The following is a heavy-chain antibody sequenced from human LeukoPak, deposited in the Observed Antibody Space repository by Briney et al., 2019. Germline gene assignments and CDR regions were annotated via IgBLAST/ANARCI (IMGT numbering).Heavy chain of an antibody. D-gene: IGHD2-2*02. V-gene: IGHV3-21*01. CDR3: ARDPSIVVVPATIGWFDP. CDR1: GFTFSSYS. CDR2: ISSSSSYI. Sequence: KPGGSLRLSCAASGFTFSSYSMNWVRQAPGKGLEWVSSISSSSSYIYYADSVKGRFTISRDNAKNSLYLQMNSLRAEDTAVYYCARDPSIVVVPATIGWFDPWGQGTLVTVSS. J-gene: IGHJ5*02.